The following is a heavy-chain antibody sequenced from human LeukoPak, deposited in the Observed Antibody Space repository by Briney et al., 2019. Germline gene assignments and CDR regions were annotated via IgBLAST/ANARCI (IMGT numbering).Heavy chain of an antibody. CDR2: IRYDGSNK. CDR1: GFAFSSYG. D-gene: IGHD3-16*01. CDR3: AKDPQKGESYLDY. V-gene: IGHV3-30*02. Sequence: GGSLRLSCAASGFAFSSYGMHWVRQAPGKWLEWVAFIRYDGSNKYYADSVKGRFTISRANSKNTLYLQMNSLRAEDTAVYYCAKDPQKGESYLDYWAREPWSPSPQ. J-gene: IGHJ4*02.